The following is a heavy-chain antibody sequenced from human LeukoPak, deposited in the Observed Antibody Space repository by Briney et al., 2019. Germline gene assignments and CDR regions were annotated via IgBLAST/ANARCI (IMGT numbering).Heavy chain of an antibody. Sequence: PAGTLSLTCTVSGGSISSSSYYWGWIRQPPGKGLEWIGSIYYSGRTYYNPSLKSRVTISVDTYNNQFSLKLSSVTAADTAVYYCARLGCSSTSCYGGNWFDPWGQGTLVTVSS. J-gene: IGHJ5*02. CDR3: ARLGCSSTSCYGGNWFDP. D-gene: IGHD2-2*01. CDR1: GGSISSSSYY. V-gene: IGHV4-39*01. CDR2: IYYSGRT.